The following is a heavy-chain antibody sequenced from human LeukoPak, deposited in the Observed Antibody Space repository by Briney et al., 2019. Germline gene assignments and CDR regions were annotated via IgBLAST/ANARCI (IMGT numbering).Heavy chain of an antibody. CDR3: AKDDAWLRFGE. D-gene: IGHD3-10*01. Sequence: GGSLRLSCAASGFTFSSYEMNWVRQAPGKGLEWVSYISSSGSTIYYADSVKGRFTISRDNSKNTLYLEVISLTAEDTAVYYCAKDDAWLRFGEWSQGTLVTVSS. V-gene: IGHV3-48*03. J-gene: IGHJ4*02. CDR1: GFTFSSYE. CDR2: ISSSGSTI.